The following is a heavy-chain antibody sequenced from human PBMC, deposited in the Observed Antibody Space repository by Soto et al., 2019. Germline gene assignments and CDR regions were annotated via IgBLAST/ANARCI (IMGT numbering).Heavy chain of an antibody. D-gene: IGHD2-21*02. Sequence: QVRLVESGGGVVQPGGSLRLSCAASGFTFSSSAMHWVRQAPAKGLEWVAVISYDASNTYYTGSERGRFTISRDNSRNMVYLQMNSLTVKDTAIYYCARSRDGGDWPYYFYSGLDVWGQETTVTVSS. V-gene: IGHV3-30*03. CDR1: GFTFSSSA. CDR3: ARSRDGGDWPYYFYSGLDV. CDR2: ISYDASNT. J-gene: IGHJ6*02.